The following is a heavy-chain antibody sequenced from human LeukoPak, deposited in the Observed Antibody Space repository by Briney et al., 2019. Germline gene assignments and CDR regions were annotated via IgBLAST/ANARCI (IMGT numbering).Heavy chain of an antibody. CDR2: ISNNGGST. CDR3: ARGGEAAWFDY. J-gene: IGHJ4*02. CDR1: GFTFSSYA. D-gene: IGHD6-13*01. Sequence: GGSLRLSCAASGFTFSSYAMHWVRQAPGKGLEYVSAISNNGGSTYYANSVKGRFTISRDNSKNTLYLQMGSLRAEDMAVYYCARGGEAAWFDYWGQGTLVTVSS. V-gene: IGHV3-64*01.